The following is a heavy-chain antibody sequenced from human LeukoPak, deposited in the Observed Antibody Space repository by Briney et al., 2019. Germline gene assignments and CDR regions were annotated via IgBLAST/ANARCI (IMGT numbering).Heavy chain of an antibody. J-gene: IGHJ4*02. D-gene: IGHD6-19*01. CDR3: ATSQWLVQLY. CDR1: GFTFSSYW. CDR2: IHSDGSST. V-gene: IGHV3-74*01. Sequence: GGALRVSCAQPGFTFSSYWIHWVRHAPEEGLVWVSRIHSDGSSTTYADSVRGRFTISRDNAKNTLYLEMNSLRAEDTAVYYCATSQWLVQLYWGQGTLVTVSS.